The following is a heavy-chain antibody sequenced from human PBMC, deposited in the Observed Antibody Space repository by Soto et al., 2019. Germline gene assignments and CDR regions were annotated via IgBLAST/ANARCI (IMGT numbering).Heavy chain of an antibody. CDR1: GGSISSLGCS. V-gene: IGHV4-30-2*01. D-gene: IGHD2-2*01. CDR2: IYHSGTS. CDR3: ARGRLVPAVNFAY. Sequence: SEPMSLPWGVVGGSISSLGCSWILIRQPPGKGLEWIGYIYHSGTSFYNPAPKSRVTISVDGSKNQFSLKVNSVTAADTAVYYCARGRLVPAVNFAYWGLGTLVTVSS. J-gene: IGHJ4*02.